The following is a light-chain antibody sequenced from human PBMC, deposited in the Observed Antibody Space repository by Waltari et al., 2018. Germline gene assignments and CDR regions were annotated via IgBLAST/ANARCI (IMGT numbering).Light chain of an antibody. J-gene: IGLJ1*01. CDR2: RTS. V-gene: IGLV7-43*01. Sequence: QTVVTQEPSLTVSPGGTVTLTCASTPGALTRTYSPNWFQQKPGQAPRALLYRTSNKHPWPPARFSGSLLGGKAALTLSCVQPEDEAEYYCLLFYGGAYVFGTGTKVTVL. CDR1: PGALTRTYS. CDR3: LLFYGGAYV.